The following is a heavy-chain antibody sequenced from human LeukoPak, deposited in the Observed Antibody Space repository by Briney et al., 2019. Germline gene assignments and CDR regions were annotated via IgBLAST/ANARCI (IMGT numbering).Heavy chain of an antibody. CDR3: ARYHSSSGYFDY. D-gene: IGHD6-6*01. CDR1: GFTFSSYA. J-gene: IGHJ4*02. Sequence: GGSLRLSCAASGFTFSSYAMSWVRQAPGKGLEWVSASSGSGGSTYYADSVKGRFTISRDNSKNTLYLQMNSLRAEDTAVYYCARYHSSSGYFDYWGQGTLVTVSS. CDR2: SSGSGGST. V-gene: IGHV3-23*01.